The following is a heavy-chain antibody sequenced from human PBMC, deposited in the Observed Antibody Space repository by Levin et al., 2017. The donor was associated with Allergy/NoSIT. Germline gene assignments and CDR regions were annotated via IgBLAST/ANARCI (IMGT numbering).Heavy chain of an antibody. Sequence: LSLTCAASGFTFSSYSMNWVRQAPGKGLEWVSSISSSSSYIYYADSVKGRFTISRDNAKNSLYLQMNSLRAEDTAVYYCARDSFAGTSYYYYYYGMDVWGQGTTVTVSS. V-gene: IGHV3-21*01. CDR1: GFTFSSYS. CDR2: ISSSSSYI. D-gene: IGHD1-1*01. J-gene: IGHJ6*02. CDR3: ARDSFAGTSYYYYYYGMDV.